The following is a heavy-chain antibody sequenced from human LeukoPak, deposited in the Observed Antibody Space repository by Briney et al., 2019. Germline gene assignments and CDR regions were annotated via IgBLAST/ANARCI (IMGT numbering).Heavy chain of an antibody. V-gene: IGHV1-69*13. CDR3: ARDGLSATVSSYNWFDP. CDR2: IIPIFGTA. J-gene: IGHJ5*02. Sequence: SVKVSCKASGGTFSSYAISWVRQAPGQGLEWMGGIIPIFGTANYAQKFQGRVTITADESTSTAYMELSSLRSEDTAVYYCARDGLSATVSSYNWFDPWGQGTLVTVFS. CDR1: GGTFSSYA. D-gene: IGHD4-11*01.